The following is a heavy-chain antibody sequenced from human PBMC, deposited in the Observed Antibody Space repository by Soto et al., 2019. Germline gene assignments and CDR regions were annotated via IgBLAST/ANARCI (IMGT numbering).Heavy chain of an antibody. CDR2: IYPGDPDT. D-gene: IGHD2-2*01. CDR1: GYNFSNHW. J-gene: IGHJ4*02. CDR3: AREIVPEGSFDY. Sequence: GESLKISCNGSGYNFSNHWIGWVRQMPGKGLEWVGFIYPGDPDTKYSRSFQGQVTISADKSISTAYLQWSSLKASDSAMYYCAREIVPEGSFDYWGRGTLVTVSS. V-gene: IGHV5-51*01.